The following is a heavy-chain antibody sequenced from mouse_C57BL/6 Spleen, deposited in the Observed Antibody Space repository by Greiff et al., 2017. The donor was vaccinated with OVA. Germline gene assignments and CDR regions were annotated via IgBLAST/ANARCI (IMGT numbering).Heavy chain of an antibody. D-gene: IGHD3-1*01. Sequence: EVKLMESGPGLVKPSQSLSLTCSVTGYSITSGYYWNWIRQFPGNKLEWMGYISYDGSNNYNPSLKNRISITRDTSKNQFFLKLNSVTTEDTATYYCARERGAHYYAMDYWGQGTSVTVSS. CDR1: GYSITSGYY. V-gene: IGHV3-6*01. CDR2: ISYDGSN. J-gene: IGHJ4*01. CDR3: ARERGAHYYAMDY.